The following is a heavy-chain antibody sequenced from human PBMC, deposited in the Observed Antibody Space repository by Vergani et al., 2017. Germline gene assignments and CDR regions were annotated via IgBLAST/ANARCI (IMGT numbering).Heavy chain of an antibody. CDR3: AGSWADFWGGSIPHYYMDV. V-gene: IGHV4-31*03. J-gene: IGHJ6*03. CDR1: GGSINSGGFY. CDR2: IYYSGST. Sequence: QVQLQESGPGLVKPSQTLSLTCTVSGGSINSGGFYWSWIRQHPGKGLDWIGYIYYSGSTYYSPSLKSRVTISVDTSKKQFPLKLTSLTAAETAVYYCAGSWADFWGGSIPHYYMDVWGKAITVTVSS. D-gene: IGHD3-3*01.